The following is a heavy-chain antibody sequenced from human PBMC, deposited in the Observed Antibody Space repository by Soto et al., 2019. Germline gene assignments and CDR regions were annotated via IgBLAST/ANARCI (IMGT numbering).Heavy chain of an antibody. D-gene: IGHD3-10*01. J-gene: IGHJ3*02. CDR3: ARLSRAVTGFGAFDI. Sequence: GESLKISCKGSGYSFTSYWIGWVRQMPGKGLEWMGIIYPGDSDTRYSPSFQGQVTISADKSISTAYLRWSSLKASDTAMYYCARLSRAVTGFGAFDIWGQGTMVTVSS. CDR1: GYSFTSYW. V-gene: IGHV5-51*01. CDR2: IYPGDSDT.